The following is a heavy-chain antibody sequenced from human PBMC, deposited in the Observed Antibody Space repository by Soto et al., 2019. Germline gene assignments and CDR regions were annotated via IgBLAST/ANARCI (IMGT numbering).Heavy chain of an antibody. Sequence: QVQLVQSGAEVKKPGSSVKVSCKASGGTFSSYAISWVRQAPGQGLEWMGGIIPIFGTANYAQKFQGRVTDNADETTSNGYMELSRLRSEDTAVYYCAGDYYGSGGDWGQGTLVTVSS. CDR1: GGTFSSYA. V-gene: IGHV1-69*12. J-gene: IGHJ4*02. CDR3: AGDYYGSGGD. D-gene: IGHD3-10*01. CDR2: IIPIFGTA.